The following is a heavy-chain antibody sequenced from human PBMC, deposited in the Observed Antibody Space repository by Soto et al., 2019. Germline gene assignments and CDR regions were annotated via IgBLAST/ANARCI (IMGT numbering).Heavy chain of an antibody. Sequence: SVKVSCKASGGTFSSYAISWVRQAPGQGLEWMGGIIPVFGTANYAQKFQGRVTITADESTSTAYMELSSLRSEDTAVYYCATHQTITMVRGVIITDPSDYWGQGTLVTVSS. CDR1: GGTFSSYA. D-gene: IGHD3-10*01. J-gene: IGHJ4*02. V-gene: IGHV1-69*13. CDR2: IIPVFGTA. CDR3: ATHQTITMVRGVIITDPSDY.